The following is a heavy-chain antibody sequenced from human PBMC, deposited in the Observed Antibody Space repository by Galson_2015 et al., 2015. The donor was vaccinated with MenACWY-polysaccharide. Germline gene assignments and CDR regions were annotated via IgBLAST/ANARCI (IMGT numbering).Heavy chain of an antibody. D-gene: IGHD6-19*01. V-gene: IGHV1-3*04. Sequence: SVKVSCKAAGYTFTRHAIHWVRQAPGQGLEWMGWIATDSGNTRYSQMFQGRVTITRDTSASTSYMELSGPRPEDTAVYYCARDTDTIAVAGHFYFDYWGQGTLLTFSA. CDR2: IATDSGNT. J-gene: IGHJ4*02. CDR1: GYTFTRHA. CDR3: ARDTDTIAVAGHFYFDY.